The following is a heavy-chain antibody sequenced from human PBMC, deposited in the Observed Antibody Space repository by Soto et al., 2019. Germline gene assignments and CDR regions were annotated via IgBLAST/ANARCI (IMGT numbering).Heavy chain of an antibody. V-gene: IGHV1-8*01. D-gene: IGHD2-2*01. CDR2: INPDSDNT. CDR1: GYTFTNYD. J-gene: IGHJ6*02. CDR3: ARGRRYCTTTSCYPPALFPYGMDV. Sequence: ASVKVSCKTSGYTFTNYDINWVRQAAGQGLEWMGWINPDSDNTGYAQKFQRRVTMTRDTSISTAYMELNSLRSEDTAVYYCARGRRYCTTTSCYPPALFPYGMDVWGQGTTVTVSS.